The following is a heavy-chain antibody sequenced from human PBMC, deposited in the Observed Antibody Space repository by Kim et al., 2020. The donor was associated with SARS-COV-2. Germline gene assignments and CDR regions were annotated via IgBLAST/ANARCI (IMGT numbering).Heavy chain of an antibody. CDR3: ARGEVIFDAACMDV. D-gene: IGHD2-15*01. CDR1: GFTFSSYG. Sequence: LSLTCAASGFTFSSYGMHWVRQAPGKGLEWVAVIWYDGSNKYYADSVKGRFTISRDNSKNTLYLQMNSLRAEDTAVYYCARGEVIFDAACMDVWGQG. CDR2: IWYDGSNK. J-gene: IGHJ6*02. V-gene: IGHV3-33*01.